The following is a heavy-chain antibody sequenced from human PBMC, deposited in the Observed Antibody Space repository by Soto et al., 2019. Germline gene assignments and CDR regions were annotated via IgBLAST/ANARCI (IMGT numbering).Heavy chain of an antibody. CDR2: ISSSSSYI. D-gene: IGHD4-17*01. Sequence: SLRLSGAASGLTFSSYSMNWVRQAPGKGLEWVSSISSSSSYIYYADSVKGRFTISRDNAKNSLYLQMNSLRAEDTAVYYCARDDRGTTKNYYYMDVWGKGTTVTVSS. CDR1: GLTFSSYS. CDR3: ARDDRGTTKNYYYMDV. J-gene: IGHJ6*03. V-gene: IGHV3-21*01.